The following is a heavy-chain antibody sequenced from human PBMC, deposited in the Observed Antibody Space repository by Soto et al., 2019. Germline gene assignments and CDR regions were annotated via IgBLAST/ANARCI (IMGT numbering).Heavy chain of an antibody. D-gene: IGHD3-10*01. CDR3: ARSGTLFGYYYGMDV. Sequence: SETLSLTCAVHGGSFSGYYWSWIRQPPGKGLEWIGEINHSGSTNYNPSLKSRVTISVDTSKNQFSLKLSSVTAADTAVYYCARSGTLFGYYYGMDVWGQGTTVTVSS. J-gene: IGHJ6*02. CDR1: GGSFSGYY. CDR2: INHSGST. V-gene: IGHV4-34*01.